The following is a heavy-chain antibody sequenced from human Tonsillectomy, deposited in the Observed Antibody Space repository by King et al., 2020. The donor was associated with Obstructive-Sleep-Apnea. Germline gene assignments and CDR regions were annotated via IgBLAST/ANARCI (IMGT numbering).Heavy chain of an antibody. Sequence: VQLVESGGGVVQPGRSLRLSCAASGFTFSHYAMHWVRQAPGKGLEWVAVMSYDGSNKYYADAVKGRFTISRDNSKNTLYLQMNSLRAEDTAVYYCARDGRAARAFDSWGQGTLVTVSS. CDR2: MSYDGSNK. CDR1: GFTFSHYA. J-gene: IGHJ4*02. CDR3: ARDGRAARAFDS. V-gene: IGHV3-30*04.